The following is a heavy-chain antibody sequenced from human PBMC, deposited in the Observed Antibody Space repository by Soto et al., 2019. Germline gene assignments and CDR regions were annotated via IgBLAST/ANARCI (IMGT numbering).Heavy chain of an antibody. CDR3: ARLLLYSVSGRGWFDP. D-gene: IGHD2-2*02. Sequence: DVQLVESGGGLVQPGGSLGLSCTTSGFPFCKFWMRWGRQAPREGLEWVANIKHDGSQKYYVDSVKGRFTISRDNAKNSLYLQMNSLRVDDTAVYYCARLLLYSVSGRGWFDPWGQGTLVTVSS. CDR2: IKHDGSQK. V-gene: IGHV3-7*03. CDR1: GFPFCKFW. J-gene: IGHJ5*02.